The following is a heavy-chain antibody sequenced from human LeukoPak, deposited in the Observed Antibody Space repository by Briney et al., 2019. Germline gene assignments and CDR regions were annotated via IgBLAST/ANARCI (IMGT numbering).Heavy chain of an antibody. Sequence: GGSLRLSCAASGFTFDDYAMHWVRQAPGKGLEWVSGISWNSGSIGYADSVKGRFTISRDNAKNSLYLQMNSLRAEDTALYYCAKDSAAAAGTPLWEYRGQGTLVTVSS. CDR3: AKDSAAAAGTPLWEY. J-gene: IGHJ4*02. D-gene: IGHD6-13*01. V-gene: IGHV3-9*01. CDR2: ISWNSGSI. CDR1: GFTFDDYA.